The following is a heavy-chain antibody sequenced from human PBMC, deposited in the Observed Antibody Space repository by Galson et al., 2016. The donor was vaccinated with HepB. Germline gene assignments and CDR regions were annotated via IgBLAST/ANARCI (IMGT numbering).Heavy chain of an antibody. CDR2: ISYDGSNK. Sequence: SLRLSCAASGFTFSSYAMHWVRQAPGKGLEWVAVISYDGSNKYYADSVKGRFTISRDNSKNTLYLQMNSLRAEDTAVYYCALTMVTFFDFWGQGTLVTVSS. J-gene: IGHJ4*02. D-gene: IGHD4-17*01. V-gene: IGHV3-30*04. CDR3: ALTMVTFFDF. CDR1: GFTFSSYA.